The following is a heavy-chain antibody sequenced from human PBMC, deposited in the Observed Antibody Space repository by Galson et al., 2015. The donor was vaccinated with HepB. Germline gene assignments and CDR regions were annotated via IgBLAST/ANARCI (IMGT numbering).Heavy chain of an antibody. CDR2: ISAYNGNT. CDR3: ARSPAPYYYDSSGYPYAYYFDY. CDR1: TSYG. J-gene: IGHJ4*02. Sequence: TSYGISWVRQAPGQGLEWMGWISAYNGNTNYAQKLQGRVTMTTDTSTSTAYMELRSLRSDDTAVYYCARSPAPYYYDSSGYPYAYYFDYWGQGTLVTVSS. V-gene: IGHV1-18*04. D-gene: IGHD3-22*01.